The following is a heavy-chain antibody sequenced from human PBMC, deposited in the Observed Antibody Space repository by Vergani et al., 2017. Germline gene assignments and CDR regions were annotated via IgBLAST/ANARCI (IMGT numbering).Heavy chain of an antibody. CDR1: FDSIRNLY. CDR2: IHYSENT. J-gene: IGHJ5*02. Sequence: QVKLQESGPGLVKPSETLSLTCSVSFDSIRNLYCNWIRQPPGKGLEWIGSIHYSENTNYNPSLETRVTISGDTSKNQFSLKLNSVTAADSAIYYCAGDTHSWQRADRWGQGLLVSVSS. CDR3: AGDTHSWQRADR. V-gene: IGHV4-59*11. D-gene: IGHD6-13*01.